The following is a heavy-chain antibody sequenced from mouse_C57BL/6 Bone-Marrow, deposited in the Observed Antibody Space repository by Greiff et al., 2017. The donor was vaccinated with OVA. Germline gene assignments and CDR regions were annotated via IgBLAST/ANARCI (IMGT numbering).Heavy chain of an antibody. D-gene: IGHD4-1*01. CDR3: ARIYGGVTGHYFDY. CDR2: IDPSDSYT. CDR1: GYTFTSYW. Sequence: QVQLQQPGAELVKPGASVKLSCKASGYTFTSYWMQWVKQRPGQGLEWIGEIDPSDSYTNYNQKFKGKATLTVDTSSSTAYMQLSSLTSEDSAVYYCARIYGGVTGHYFDYWGQGTTLTVSS. V-gene: IGHV1-50*01. J-gene: IGHJ2*01.